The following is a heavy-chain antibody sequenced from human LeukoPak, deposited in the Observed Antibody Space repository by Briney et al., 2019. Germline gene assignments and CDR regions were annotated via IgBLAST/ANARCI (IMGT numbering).Heavy chain of an antibody. CDR1: GGSISNFY. J-gene: IGHJ4*02. V-gene: IGHV4-4*07. CDR3: VRDGTGDSSGWHL. CDR2: IHIRGST. Sequence: SETLSLTCTVSGGSISNFYWGWIRQPAGKGLGWIGRIHIRGSTDYSPSLKSRVSMSVDTSKNQFFLRLRSVTAADTAVYYCVRDGTGDSSGWHLWGQGTLVTVSS. D-gene: IGHD6-19*01.